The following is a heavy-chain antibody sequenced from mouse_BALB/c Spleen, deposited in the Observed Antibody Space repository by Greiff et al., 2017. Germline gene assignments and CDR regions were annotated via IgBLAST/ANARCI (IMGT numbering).Heavy chain of an antibody. Sequence: VQLQQSGTVLARPGASVKMSCKASGYSFTSYWMHWVKQRPGQGLEWIGAIYPGNSDTSYNQKFKDKAKLTAVTSASTAYMELSSLTNEDSAVYYCTRYGTEYAMDYWGQGTSVTVSS. CDR1: GYSFTSYW. V-gene: IGHV1-5*01. CDR3: TRYGTEYAMDY. J-gene: IGHJ4*01. CDR2: IYPGNSDT. D-gene: IGHD1-2*01.